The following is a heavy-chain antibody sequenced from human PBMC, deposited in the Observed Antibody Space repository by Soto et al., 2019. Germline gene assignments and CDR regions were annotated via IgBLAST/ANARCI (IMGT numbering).Heavy chain of an antibody. CDR2: IYYSGST. J-gene: IGHJ6*03. CDR3: AREGTIFDPFRDYYYYYMDV. V-gene: IGHV4-31*03. D-gene: IGHD3-3*01. CDR1: GGSISSGGYY. Sequence: SETLSLTCTVSGGSISSGGYYWSWIRQHPGKGLEWIGYIYYSGSTYYNPSLKSRVTISVDTSKNQFSLKLSSVTAADTAVYYCAREGTIFDPFRDYYYYYMDVWGKGTTVTVSS.